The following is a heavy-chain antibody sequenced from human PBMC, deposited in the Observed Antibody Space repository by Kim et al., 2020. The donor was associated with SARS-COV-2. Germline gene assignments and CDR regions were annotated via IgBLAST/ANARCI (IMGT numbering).Heavy chain of an antibody. V-gene: IGHV3-64D*09. Sequence: GGSLRLSCSASGFTFSSYAMHWVRQAPGKGLEYVSAISSNGGSTYYADSVKGRFTISRDNSKNTLYLQMSSLRAEDTAVYYCVKGSGSYRYYYYYGMDVWGQGTTVTVSS. CDR1: GFTFSSYA. J-gene: IGHJ6*02. D-gene: IGHD1-26*01. CDR3: VKGSGSYRYYYYYGMDV. CDR2: ISSNGGST.